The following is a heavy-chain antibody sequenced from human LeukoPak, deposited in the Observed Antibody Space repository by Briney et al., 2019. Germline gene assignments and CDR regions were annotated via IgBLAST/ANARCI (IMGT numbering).Heavy chain of an antibody. CDR3: AKSARGYSYGSPTINYFDY. V-gene: IGHV3-23*01. D-gene: IGHD5-18*01. J-gene: IGHJ4*02. CDR1: GFTFSSYA. Sequence: GGSLRLSCAASGFTFSSYAMSWVRQAPGKGLEWVSAISGSGGSTYYADSVKGRFTISRDNSKNTLYLQMNSLRAKDTAVYYCAKSARGYSYGSPTINYFDYWGQGTLVTVSS. CDR2: ISGSGGST.